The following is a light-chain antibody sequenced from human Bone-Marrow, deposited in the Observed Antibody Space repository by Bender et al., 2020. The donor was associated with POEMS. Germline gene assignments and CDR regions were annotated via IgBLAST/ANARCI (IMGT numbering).Light chain of an antibody. Sequence: QSVLTQPPSVSAAPGQQVSISCSGSNSNIGNNYVSWYQQLPGTAPKLLIYEIDKRPSGIPDRFSGSKSGTSATLDITGRQTGDEADYYCGTWDSSLSAGVFGGGTKLTVL. CDR3: GTWDSSLSAGV. J-gene: IGLJ3*02. V-gene: IGLV1-51*02. CDR1: NSNIGNNY. CDR2: EID.